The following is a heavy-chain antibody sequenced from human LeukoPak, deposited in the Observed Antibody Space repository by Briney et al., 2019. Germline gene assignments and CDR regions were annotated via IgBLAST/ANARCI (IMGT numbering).Heavy chain of an antibody. CDR1: GVSIRSYY. J-gene: IGHJ6*03. V-gene: IGHV4-59*01. Sequence: SEPLSLTSPVPGVSIRSYYWSGIRRPAGKGREWIGYIYYSGSTNYNPSLKSRVTISVDSSKNQLSLKLNSVTAADTAVYYCARGPTVRDMDVWGKGTTVTVSS. CDR3: ARGPTVRDMDV. CDR2: IYYSGST. D-gene: IGHD4-11*01.